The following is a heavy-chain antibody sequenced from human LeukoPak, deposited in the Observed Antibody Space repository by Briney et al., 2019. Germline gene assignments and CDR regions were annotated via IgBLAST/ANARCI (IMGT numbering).Heavy chain of an antibody. CDR2: IYSGGTT. D-gene: IGHD6-13*01. J-gene: IGHJ4*02. CDR1: GFTVSNNY. V-gene: IGHV3-53*01. Sequence: GGSLRLSCAASGFTVSNNYMSWVRQAPGKGLECVSVIYSGGTTYHADSVKGRFTISRDNSKNTLYLQMNSLRAEDTAVYYCARDVSYNSLDYWGQGTLVTVSS. CDR3: ARDVSYNSLDY.